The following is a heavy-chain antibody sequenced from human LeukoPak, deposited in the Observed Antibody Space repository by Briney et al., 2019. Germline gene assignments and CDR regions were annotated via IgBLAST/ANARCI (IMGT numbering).Heavy chain of an antibody. V-gene: IGHV1-18*01. CDR2: ISAYNGNT. D-gene: IGHD5-18*01. CDR1: GYTFTSYG. Sequence: ASVKVSCKASGYTFTSYGISWVRQAPGQGLEWMGWISAYNGNTNYAQKLQGRVTMTTDTSTSTAYMELRSLRSDDTAVYYCASGGTAMASGEHYYYGMDVWGQGTTVTVPS. CDR3: ASGGTAMASGEHYYYGMDV. J-gene: IGHJ6*02.